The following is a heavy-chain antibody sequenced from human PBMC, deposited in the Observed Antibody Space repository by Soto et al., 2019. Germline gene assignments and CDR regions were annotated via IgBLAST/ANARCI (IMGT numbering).Heavy chain of an antibody. CDR2: ISAYNANA. CDR3: ARENSYFDY. V-gene: IGHV1-18*01. CDR1: GYTFRNFG. J-gene: IGHJ4*02. Sequence: QLQLLQSGAEVKKPGASVKVTCKASGYTFRNFGISWVRQAPGQGLEWMGWISAYNANANYAQKFHGKLTRTADTSTSTAYMELRSLRSDDTAVYYCARENSYFDYWGQGTLVTVSS.